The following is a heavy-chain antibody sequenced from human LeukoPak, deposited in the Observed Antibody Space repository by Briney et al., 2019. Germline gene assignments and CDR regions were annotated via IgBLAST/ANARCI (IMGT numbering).Heavy chain of an antibody. CDR3: ARTYVVGATNFDY. CDR1: GFGFSNFW. D-gene: IGHD1-26*01. Sequence: PGGSLRLSCAASGFGFSNFWMSWVRQAPGKGPEWVANIKEDGSLKNYVDSVEGRFTVSRDNAKNTLYLQMNSLRLEDTAVYYCARTYVVGATNFDYWGQGTLVTVSS. J-gene: IGHJ4*02. CDR2: IKEDGSLK. V-gene: IGHV3-7*01.